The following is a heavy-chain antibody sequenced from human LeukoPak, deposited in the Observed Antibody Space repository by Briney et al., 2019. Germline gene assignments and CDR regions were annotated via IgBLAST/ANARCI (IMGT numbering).Heavy chain of an antibody. Sequence: ASVKVSFKASGGTFSSYAISWVRQAPGQGLEWMGRIIPIFGIANYAQKFQGRVTITADKSTSTAYMELSSLRSEDTAVYYCARDSGSYSTYYFDYWGQGTLVTVSS. CDR3: ARDSGSYSTYYFDY. CDR1: GGTFSSYA. CDR2: IIPIFGIA. J-gene: IGHJ4*02. V-gene: IGHV1-69*10. D-gene: IGHD1-26*01.